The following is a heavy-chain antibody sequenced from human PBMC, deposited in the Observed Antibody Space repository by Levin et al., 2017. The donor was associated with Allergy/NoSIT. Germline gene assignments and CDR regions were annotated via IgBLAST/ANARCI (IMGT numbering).Heavy chain of an antibody. Sequence: GGSLRLSCAGSGFIFSDHWMHWVRQAPGKGPVWVSRIDNDGTGTAYADSVKGRFTISRDNAKNTVYLQMNSLRAEDTAVYYCAREVATSSTYYLRGWFDPWGQGTLVTVSS. CDR3: AREVATSSTYYLRGWFDP. CDR2: IDNDGTGT. V-gene: IGHV3-74*01. J-gene: IGHJ5*02. D-gene: IGHD3-22*01. CDR1: GFIFSDHW.